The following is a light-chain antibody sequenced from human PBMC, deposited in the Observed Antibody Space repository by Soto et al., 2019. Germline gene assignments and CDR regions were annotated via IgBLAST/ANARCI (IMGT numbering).Light chain of an antibody. Sequence: QSALTQPASASGSPGQSITISCNGTTADVGSSKFVSWYQQHPGKAPKLILYEATKRPAGVSNRFSGSKSGNTASLTISGLQPEDEADYYCCPHVGGTITYYVFGIGTKVTV. CDR1: TADVGSSKF. V-gene: IGLV2-23*01. CDR3: CPHVGGTITYYV. J-gene: IGLJ1*01. CDR2: EAT.